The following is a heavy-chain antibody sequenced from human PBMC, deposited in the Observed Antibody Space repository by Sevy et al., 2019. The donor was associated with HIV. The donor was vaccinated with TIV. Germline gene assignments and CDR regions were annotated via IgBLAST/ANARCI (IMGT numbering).Heavy chain of an antibody. J-gene: IGHJ4*02. D-gene: IGHD6-6*01. Sequence: SETLSLTCTVSGGSINNYYWSWIRQSPGKGLEWIGYISYSGNTNYNPSLKSRVTISVDTSKNQFSLKLSSVTAADTAVYYCARLRFWSSSSGSTNYFDYWGQGTLVTVSS. CDR2: ISYSGNT. V-gene: IGHV4-59*08. CDR1: GGSINNYY. CDR3: ARLRFWSSSSGSTNYFDY.